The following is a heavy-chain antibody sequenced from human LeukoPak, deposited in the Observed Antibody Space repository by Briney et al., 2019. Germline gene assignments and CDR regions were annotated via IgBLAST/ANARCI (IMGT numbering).Heavy chain of an antibody. V-gene: IGHV3-13*01. D-gene: IGHD3-10*01. J-gene: IGHJ4*02. Sequence: PGGSLRLSCAASGFTFSSYDMHWVRQATGKGLEWVSAIGTAGDTYYPGSVKGRFTISRENAKNSLYLQMNNLRAGDTAVYYCARGTTHGGFLDYWGQGTLVTVSS. CDR2: IGTAGDT. CDR3: ARGTTHGGFLDY. CDR1: GFTFSSYD.